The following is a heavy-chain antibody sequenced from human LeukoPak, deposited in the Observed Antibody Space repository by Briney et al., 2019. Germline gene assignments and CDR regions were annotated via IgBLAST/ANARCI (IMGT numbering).Heavy chain of an antibody. J-gene: IGHJ5*01. V-gene: IGHV1-8*01. D-gene: IGHD6-13*01. CDR2: MNPNSGNT. CDR1: GYTFTNYD. CDR3: ARNLGRSSWYIWFDF. Sequence: ASVKVSCTASGYTFTNYDINWVRQATGQGLEWMGWMNPNSGNTGYAQKFQGRVTMTRNTSISTAYMELSSLRSEDTAVYYCARNLGRSSWYIWFDFWGQGTLVTVSS.